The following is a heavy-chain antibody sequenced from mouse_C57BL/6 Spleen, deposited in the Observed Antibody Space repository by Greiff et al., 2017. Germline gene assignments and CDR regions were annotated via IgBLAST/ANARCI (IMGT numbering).Heavy chain of an antibody. D-gene: IGHD2-1*01. V-gene: IGHV5-17*01. J-gene: IGHJ3*01. CDR1: GFTFSDYG. CDR2: ISSGSSTI. Sequence: EVHLVESGGGLVKPGGSLKLSCAASGFTFSDYGMHWVRQAPEKGLEWVAYISSGSSTIYYADTVKGRFTISRDNAKNTLFLQMTSLRSEDTAMYYCARAYGNYHFAYWGQGTLVTVSA. CDR3: ARAYGNYHFAY.